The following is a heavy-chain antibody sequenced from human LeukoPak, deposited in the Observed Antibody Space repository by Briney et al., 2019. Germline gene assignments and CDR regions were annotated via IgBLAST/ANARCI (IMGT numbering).Heavy chain of an antibody. CDR3: ASGYSVFDY. J-gene: IGHJ4*02. V-gene: IGHV3-7*01. CDR1: GFTFNTYL. D-gene: IGHD3-22*01. Sequence: GGALRLSCAASGFTFNTYLLNWVRQAPGKGLEWVVTINQDGSEKYDLGSVKGLFTISRDNAKNSPYLQMNSLRVEDTALYYCASGYSVFDYWGQGTLVTVSS. CDR2: INQDGSEK.